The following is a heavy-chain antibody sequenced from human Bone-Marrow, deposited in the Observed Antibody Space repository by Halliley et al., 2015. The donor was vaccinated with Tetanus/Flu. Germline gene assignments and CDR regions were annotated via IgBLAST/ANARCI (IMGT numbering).Heavy chain of an antibody. V-gene: IGHV1-18*01. Sequence: QLVQSGGEVKKPGASVGVSCKASGYTFTRYGISWVRQAPGQGLEWMGWVSTYNVDTKYAQKFQDRVTMTTDTSTSTAYMDLRSLRSGDTAVYYCARGSTVTRLFDYWGQGTLVTVSS. D-gene: IGHD4-17*01. J-gene: IGHJ4*02. CDR3: ARGSTVTRLFDY. CDR1: GYTFTRYG. CDR2: VSTYNVDT.